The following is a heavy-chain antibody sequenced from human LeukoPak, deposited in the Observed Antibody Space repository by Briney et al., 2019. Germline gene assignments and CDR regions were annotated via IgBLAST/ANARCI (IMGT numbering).Heavy chain of an antibody. CDR2: IWHDGSDN. Sequence: GGSLRLSCAASGFTFSTYGMHWVRQAPGKGLEWVAFIWHDGSDNNYADSVKGRFTISRDNSKSTLYLQMNSLRAEDTAVYYCAKDLSNSYYYYYYMDVWGKGTTVTVSS. D-gene: IGHD1-1*01. V-gene: IGHV3-30*02. J-gene: IGHJ6*03. CDR1: GFTFSTYG. CDR3: AKDLSNSYYYYYYMDV.